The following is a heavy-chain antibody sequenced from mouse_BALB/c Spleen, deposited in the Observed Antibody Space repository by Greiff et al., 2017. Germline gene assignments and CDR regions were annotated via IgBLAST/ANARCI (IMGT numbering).Heavy chain of an antibody. CDR2: ISSGSSTI. J-gene: IGHJ3*01. CDR1: GFTFSSFG. CDR3: AREAYYRYGFAY. D-gene: IGHD2-14*01. V-gene: IGHV5-17*02. Sequence: EVQVVESGGGLVQPGGSRKLSCAASGFTFSSFGMHWVRQAPEKGLEWVAYISSGSSTIYYADTVKGRFTISRDNPKNTLFLQMTSLRSEDTAMYYCAREAYYRYGFAYWGQGTLVTVSA.